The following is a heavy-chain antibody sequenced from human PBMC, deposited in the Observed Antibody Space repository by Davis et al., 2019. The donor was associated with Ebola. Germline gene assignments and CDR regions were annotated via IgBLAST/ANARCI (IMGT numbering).Heavy chain of an antibody. V-gene: IGHV3-74*01. Sequence: HTGGSLRLSCAASGFTFSSYGMHWVRQAPGKGLVWVSRINSDGSSTSYADSVKGRFTISRDNAKNTLYLQMNSLRAEDTAVYYCARDAYSYGYFDYWGQGTLVTVSS. CDR1: GFTFSSYG. CDR3: ARDAYSYGYFDY. CDR2: INSDGSST. J-gene: IGHJ4*02. D-gene: IGHD5-18*01.